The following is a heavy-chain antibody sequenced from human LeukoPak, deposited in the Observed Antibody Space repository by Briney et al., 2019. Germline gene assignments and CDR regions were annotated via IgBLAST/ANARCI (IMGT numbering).Heavy chain of an antibody. Sequence: ASVKVSCKASGYTFTGYYMHWVRQAPGQGLEWMGWINPNSGGTNYAQKFQGRVTMTRDTSISTAYMELSRLRSDDTAVYHCARVTEEYCSGGSCYDDAFDIWGQGTMVTVSS. CDR2: INPNSGGT. CDR3: ARVTEEYCSGGSCYDDAFDI. V-gene: IGHV1-2*02. D-gene: IGHD2-15*01. J-gene: IGHJ3*02. CDR1: GYTFTGYY.